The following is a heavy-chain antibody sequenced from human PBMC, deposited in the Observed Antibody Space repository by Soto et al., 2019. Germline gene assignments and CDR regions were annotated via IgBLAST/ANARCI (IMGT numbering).Heavy chain of an antibody. CDR1: GDSISTYY. D-gene: IGHD1-26*01. CDR2: IYYSGSS. Sequence: SETLSLTCTVSGDSISTYYWSWIRQPPGKGLEWIGYIYYSGSSNYNSSLKSRVTMSLDTSKNQFSLKLTSVTAADTAVYYCARPYSGSYWAAFDMWGQGTMVTVSS. V-gene: IGHV4-59*01. J-gene: IGHJ3*02. CDR3: ARPYSGSYWAAFDM.